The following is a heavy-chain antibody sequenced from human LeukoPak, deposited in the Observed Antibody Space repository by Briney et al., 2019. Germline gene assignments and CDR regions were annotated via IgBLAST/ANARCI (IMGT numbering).Heavy chain of an antibody. J-gene: IGHJ4*02. CDR2: INPNSGGT. Sequence: ASVKVSCKASGYTFTGYYMHWVRQAPGQGLEWMGRINPNSGGTNYAQKFQGRVTMTRDTSISTAYMELSRLRSDDTAVYYCARDRPYCSSTSCTQNENFDYRGQGTLVTVSS. D-gene: IGHD2-2*01. V-gene: IGHV1-2*06. CDR1: GYTFTGYY. CDR3: ARDRPYCSSTSCTQNENFDY.